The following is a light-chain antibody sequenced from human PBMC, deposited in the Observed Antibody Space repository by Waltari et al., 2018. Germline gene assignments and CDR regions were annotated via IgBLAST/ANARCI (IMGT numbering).Light chain of an antibody. CDR3: CSYVRDITWV. V-gene: IGLV2-23*01. CDR1: SSDVGSYNL. Sequence: QSALTQPASVSGSPGQSLTISCTGTSSDVGSYNLFSWYQHHPGKAPKLMIYEGTQRPSGVSDRFSGSKSGDTASLTIAGLQAEDEADYYCCSYVRDITWVFGGGTKLTVL. J-gene: IGLJ3*02. CDR2: EGT.